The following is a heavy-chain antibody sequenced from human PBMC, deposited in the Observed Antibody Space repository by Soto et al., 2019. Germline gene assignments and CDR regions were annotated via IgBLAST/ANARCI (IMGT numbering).Heavy chain of an antibody. CDR2: ISYNSGSI. J-gene: IGHJ4*02. D-gene: IGHD4-17*01. Sequence: EVQMVESGGGLVQPGKSLRLSCAASGFTVDDYAMHWVRQGPGKGLEWVSGISYNSGSIGYADSVKGRFTISRDNARKSLYLQMNSLRPEDTALYFGAKDIDYGGRGKDYWCPGTLVTVSS. CDR1: GFTVDDYA. V-gene: IGHV3-9*01. CDR3: AKDIDYGGRGKDY.